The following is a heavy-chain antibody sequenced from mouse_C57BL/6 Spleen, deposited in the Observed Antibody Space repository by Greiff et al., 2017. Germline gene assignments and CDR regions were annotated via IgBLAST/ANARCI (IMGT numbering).Heavy chain of an antibody. J-gene: IGHJ2*01. V-gene: IGHV1-18*01. D-gene: IGHD2-10*02. Sequence: VQLQQSGPELVKPGASVKIPCKASGYTFTDYNMDWVKQSHGKSLEWIGDINPNNGGTIYNQKFKGKATLTVDKSSSTAYMELRSLTSEDTAVYYCARGISLYGNYVDYFDYWGQGTTLTVSS. CDR2: INPNNGGT. CDR1: GYTFTDYN. CDR3: ARGISLYGNYVDYFDY.